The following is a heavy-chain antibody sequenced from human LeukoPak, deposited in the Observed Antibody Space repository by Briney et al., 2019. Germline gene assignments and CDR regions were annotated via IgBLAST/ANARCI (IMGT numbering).Heavy chain of an antibody. CDR2: MYYSGST. Sequence: SETLSLTCTVSGGSISSSSYAWGWIRQPPGKGLEWIGSMYYSGSTHHNPFLKSRVTVSVDTSKNQFSLKLSSVTAADTAVYYCARLVSDSSGYYNFDYWGQGTLVTVSS. V-gene: IGHV4-39*01. CDR1: GGSISSSSYA. CDR3: ARLVSDSSGYYNFDY. D-gene: IGHD3-22*01. J-gene: IGHJ4*02.